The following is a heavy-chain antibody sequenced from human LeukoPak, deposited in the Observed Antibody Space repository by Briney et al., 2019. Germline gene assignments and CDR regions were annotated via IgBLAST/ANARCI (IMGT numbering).Heavy chain of an antibody. D-gene: IGHD3-22*01. CDR2: INPSGGST. CDR3: ARDQRYDSSGPFGL. V-gene: IGHV1-46*01. J-gene: IGHJ4*02. CDR1: GYTFTSYY. Sequence: ASVKVSCRASGYTFTSYYMHWVRQAPGQGLEWMGIINPSGGSTSYAQKLQGRVTMTTDTSTSTAYMELRSLRSDDTAVYYCARDQRYDSSGPFGLWGQGTLVTVSS.